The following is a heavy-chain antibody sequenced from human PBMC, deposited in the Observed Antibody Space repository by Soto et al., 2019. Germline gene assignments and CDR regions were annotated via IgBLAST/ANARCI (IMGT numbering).Heavy chain of an antibody. V-gene: IGHV1-2*02. J-gene: IGHJ4*02. D-gene: IGHD6-6*01. Sequence: QVQLVQSGAEVKKPGASVKVSCKASGYTFTGHYMYWVRQAFGQGLEWMGGINPDNGGTSYAQKFQGRVTMTTDTSITTAYMELSRLTSDDTAVYYCAREVGKVGYSSSSCDYWGQGSLVTVST. CDR1: GYTFTGHY. CDR2: INPDNGGT. CDR3: AREVGKVGYSSSSCDY.